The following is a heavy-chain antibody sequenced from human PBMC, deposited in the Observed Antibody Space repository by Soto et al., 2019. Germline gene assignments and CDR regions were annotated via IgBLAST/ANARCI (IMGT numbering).Heavy chain of an antibody. D-gene: IGHD3-3*01. V-gene: IGHV1-58*01. CDR1: GFTFTSSA. Sequence: ASVKVSCKASGFTFTSSAVQWVRQARGQRLEWIGWIVVGSGNTNYAQKFQERVTITRDMSTSTAYMELSSLRSEDTAVYYCASPYYDFWSGHHDAFDIWGQGTLVTV. CDR3: ASPYYDFWSGHHDAFDI. J-gene: IGHJ3*02. CDR2: IVVGSGNT.